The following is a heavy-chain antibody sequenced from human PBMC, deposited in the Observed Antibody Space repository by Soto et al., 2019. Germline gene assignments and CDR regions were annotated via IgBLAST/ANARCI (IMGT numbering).Heavy chain of an antibody. CDR1: GFTFNSYA. CDR3: AKRRGAGGHFDY. CDR2: VSIGGST. Sequence: GSLRLSCADSGFTFNSYAMGWVRQGPGEGLEWVAVVSIGGSTHYADSVRGRFTISRDNSKNTLSLQMNSLTAEDTAVYFCAKRRGAGGHFDYWGQGALVTVSS. J-gene: IGHJ4*02. V-gene: IGHV3-23*01. D-gene: IGHD2-15*01.